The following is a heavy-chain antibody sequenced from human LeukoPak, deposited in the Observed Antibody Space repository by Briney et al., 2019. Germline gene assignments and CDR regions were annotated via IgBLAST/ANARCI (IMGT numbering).Heavy chain of an antibody. J-gene: IGHJ4*02. Sequence: GGSLRLSCAASGFTFSSYGMHWVRQAPGKGLEWVAFIRYDGSNKYYADSVKGRFTISRDNSKNTLYLQMNSLRAEDTAVYYCAKDSPDCSSTSCPFDYWGQGTLVTVSS. CDR3: AKDSPDCSSTSCPFDY. D-gene: IGHD2-2*01. V-gene: IGHV3-30*02. CDR2: IRYDGSNK. CDR1: GFTFSSYG.